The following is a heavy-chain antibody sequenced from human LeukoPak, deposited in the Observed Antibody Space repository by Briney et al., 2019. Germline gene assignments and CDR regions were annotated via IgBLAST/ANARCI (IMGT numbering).Heavy chain of an antibody. Sequence: PSETLSLTCTVSGGSINSSRDYWGWIRQPTGKGLEWIGSIYYSGSTYYNPSLKSRVTISVDTSKNQFSLKLSSVTAADTAVYYCARHKVVGAFDIWSQGTMVTVSS. V-gene: IGHV4-39*01. CDR3: ARHKVVGAFDI. D-gene: IGHD3-22*01. J-gene: IGHJ3*02. CDR1: GGSINSSRDY. CDR2: IYYSGST.